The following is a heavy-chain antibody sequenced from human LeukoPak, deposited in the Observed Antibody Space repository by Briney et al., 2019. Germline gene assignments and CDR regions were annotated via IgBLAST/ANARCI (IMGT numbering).Heavy chain of an antibody. D-gene: IGHD6-13*01. V-gene: IGHV4-38-2*02. Sequence: SETLSLTCTVSGYSISSGYYWGWIRQPPGKGLEWIGSIYHSGSTYYNPSLKSRVTISVDTSKNQFSLKLSSVTAADTAVYYCARDRQDSSTQPNYYYYYMDVWGKGTTVTISS. CDR2: IYHSGST. CDR3: ARDRQDSSTQPNYYYYYMDV. J-gene: IGHJ6*03. CDR1: GYSISSGYY.